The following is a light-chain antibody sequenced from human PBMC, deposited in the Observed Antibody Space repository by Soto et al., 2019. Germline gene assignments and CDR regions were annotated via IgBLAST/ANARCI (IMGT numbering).Light chain of an antibody. Sequence: QAVVTQPPSASGTPGQRVAISCAGSSPNLGSNTVNWYKHLPGMAPTLLIYNNDERPSGVPDRVSGSKSGTSASLAISGLQSEDEADYYCAAWDDSLNGWVFGGGTKLTVL. CDR3: AAWDDSLNGWV. J-gene: IGLJ3*02. CDR2: NND. V-gene: IGLV1-44*01. CDR1: SPNLGSNT.